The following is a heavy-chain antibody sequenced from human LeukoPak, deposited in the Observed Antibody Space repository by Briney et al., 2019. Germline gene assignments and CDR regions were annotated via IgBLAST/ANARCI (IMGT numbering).Heavy chain of an antibody. Sequence: TGGSLRLSCAASGFTFSSSAMSWVRQAPGKGLEWVSAISGSGGSTYYADSVKGRFTISRDNSKNTLYLQMNSLRAEDTAVYYCAKEGFYCSGGSCYSFYYYYMDVWGKGTTVTVSS. CDR1: GFTFSSSA. V-gene: IGHV3-23*01. CDR3: AKEGFYCSGGSCYSFYYYYMDV. CDR2: ISGSGGST. D-gene: IGHD2-15*01. J-gene: IGHJ6*03.